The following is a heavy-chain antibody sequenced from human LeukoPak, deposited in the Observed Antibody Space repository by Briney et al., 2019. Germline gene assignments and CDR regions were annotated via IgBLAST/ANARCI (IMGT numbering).Heavy chain of an antibody. Sequence: PGGSLRLSCAASGFTFSSYAMSWVRQAPGKGLEWVSAISGSGGSTYYADSVKGRFTISRDNSKNTLYLQMNSLGAEDTAVYYCAKDLGTGGNSVTYYYYGMDVWGQGTTVTVSS. D-gene: IGHD2-21*02. CDR3: AKDLGTGGNSVTYYYYGMDV. J-gene: IGHJ6*02. CDR2: ISGSGGST. V-gene: IGHV3-23*01. CDR1: GFTFSSYA.